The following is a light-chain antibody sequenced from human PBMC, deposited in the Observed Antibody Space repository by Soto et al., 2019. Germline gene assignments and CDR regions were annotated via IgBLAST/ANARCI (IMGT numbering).Light chain of an antibody. J-gene: IGKJ1*01. CDR1: QVIRND. CDR2: GAS. Sequence: AIQMTQSPSSLSASVGDRVTITCRASQVIRNDLGWYQQKPGKASKLLIYGASTLHSGVPSRFSGSGSATESTLTISTLHPDDFATYYCVQDYEYPRTVGQGTKVDSK. V-gene: IGKV1-6*01. CDR3: VQDYEYPRT.